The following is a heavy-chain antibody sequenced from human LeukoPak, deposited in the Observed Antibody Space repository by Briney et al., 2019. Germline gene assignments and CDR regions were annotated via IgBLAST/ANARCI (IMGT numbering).Heavy chain of an antibody. CDR3: ARESEWELLKRFDY. J-gene: IGHJ4*02. CDR2: IYYSGST. CDR1: GGSISSSSYY. V-gene: IGHV4-39*07. D-gene: IGHD1-26*01. Sequence: PSETLSLTCTVSGGSISSSSYYWGWIRQPPGKGLEWIGSIYYSGSTYYNPSLKSRVTISVDTSKNQFSLKLSSVTAADTAVYYCARESEWELLKRFDYWGQGTLVTVSS.